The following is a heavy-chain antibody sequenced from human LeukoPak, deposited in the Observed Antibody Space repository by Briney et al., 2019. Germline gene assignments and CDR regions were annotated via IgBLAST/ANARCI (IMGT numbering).Heavy chain of an antibody. Sequence: GGSLRLSCAASGFTFSSYAMSWVRQAPGKGLEWISYISSSGSPIYYADSVKGRFTISRDNAKNSLYLQMNSLRAEDTAVYYCASLSLRWSDYWGQGTLVTVSS. D-gene: IGHD4-23*01. CDR1: GFTFSSYA. CDR2: ISSSGSPI. J-gene: IGHJ4*02. V-gene: IGHV3-48*04. CDR3: ASLSLRWSDY.